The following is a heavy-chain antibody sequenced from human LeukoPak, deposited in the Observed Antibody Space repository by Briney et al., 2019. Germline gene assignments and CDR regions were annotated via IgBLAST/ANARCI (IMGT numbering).Heavy chain of an antibody. V-gene: IGHV3-30*02. D-gene: IGHD2-15*01. Sequence: GGSLRLSCAASGFTFSSYGMHWVRHAPGKGLEWVAFIRYDGSNKYYADSVKGRFTISRDNSKNTLYLQMNSLRAEDTAVYYCAKRDCSGGSCYGGNWFDPWGQGTLVTVSS. CDR1: GFTFSSYG. CDR2: IRYDGSNK. J-gene: IGHJ5*02. CDR3: AKRDCSGGSCYGGNWFDP.